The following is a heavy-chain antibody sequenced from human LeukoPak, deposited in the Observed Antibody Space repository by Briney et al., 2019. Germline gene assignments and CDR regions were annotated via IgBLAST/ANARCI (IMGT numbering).Heavy chain of an antibody. D-gene: IGHD3-16*01. V-gene: IGHV3-21*01. J-gene: IGHJ4*02. CDR2: ISSSSSYI. CDR3: ARGWGAGDFDY. CDR1: GFTFSSYS. Sequence: GRSLRLSCAASGFTFSSYSMNWVRQAPGKGLEWVSSISSSSSYIYYADSVKGRFTISRDNAKNSLYLQMNSLRAEDTAVYYCARGWGAGDFDYWGQGTLVTVSS.